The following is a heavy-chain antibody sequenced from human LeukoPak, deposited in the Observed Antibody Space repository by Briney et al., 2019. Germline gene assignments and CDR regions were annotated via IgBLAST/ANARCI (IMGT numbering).Heavy chain of an antibody. D-gene: IGHD3-22*01. CDR1: GYSISSGYY. Sequence: SETLSLTCAVSGYSISSGYYWGWIRQPPGKGLEWIGNIYHSGSTYYNPSLKSRVTISVDTSKNQFSLKLSSVPAADTAVYYCARDYDSSGYYYAYWGQGTLVTVSS. CDR3: ARDYDSSGYYYAY. V-gene: IGHV4-38-2*02. J-gene: IGHJ4*02. CDR2: IYHSGST.